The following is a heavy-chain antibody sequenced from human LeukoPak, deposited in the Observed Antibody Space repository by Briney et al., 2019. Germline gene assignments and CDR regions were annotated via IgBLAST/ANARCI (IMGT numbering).Heavy chain of an antibody. D-gene: IGHD4-23*01. Sequence: GGSLRLSCAASGFTFSSYAMSWVRQAPGKGLEWVAVISYDGSNKYYADSVKGRFTISRDNSKNTLYLQMNSLRAEDTAVYYCARVDYGGLFDYWGQGTLVTVSS. J-gene: IGHJ4*02. V-gene: IGHV3-30-3*01. CDR2: ISYDGSNK. CDR1: GFTFSSYA. CDR3: ARVDYGGLFDY.